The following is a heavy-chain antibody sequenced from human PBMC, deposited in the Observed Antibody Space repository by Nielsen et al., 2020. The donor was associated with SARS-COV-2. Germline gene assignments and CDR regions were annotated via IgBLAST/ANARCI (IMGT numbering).Heavy chain of an antibody. D-gene: IGHD6-19*01. CDR2: ISWNSGSI. J-gene: IGHJ4*02. CDR1: GFTFDDYA. CDR3: AKENKDSSGWPN. Sequence: GGSLRLSCAASGFTFDDYAMHWVRQAPGKGLEWVSGISWNSGSIGYADSVKGRFTISRDNAKNSLYLQMNSLRAEDTALYYCAKENKDSSGWPNWGQGTLVTVSS. V-gene: IGHV3-9*01.